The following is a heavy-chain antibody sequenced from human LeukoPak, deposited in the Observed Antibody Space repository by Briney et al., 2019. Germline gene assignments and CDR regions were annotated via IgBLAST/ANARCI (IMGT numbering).Heavy chain of an antibody. D-gene: IGHD3-9*01. V-gene: IGHV3-23*01. J-gene: IGHJ4*02. CDR2: ITGSGGNT. Sequence: PGASLRLSCAASGFTFSNYAMSWVRQAPGKGLEWVSAITGSGGNTDYADSGKGRFTISRDNSKNTVFLQMNSLRAEDTAVYYCAKWGDYDVLTGYYVSDYWGQGTLVTVSS. CDR1: GFTFSNYA. CDR3: AKWGDYDVLTGYYVSDY.